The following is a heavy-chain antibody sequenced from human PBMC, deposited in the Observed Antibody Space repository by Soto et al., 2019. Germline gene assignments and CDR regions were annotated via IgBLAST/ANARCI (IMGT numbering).Heavy chain of an antibody. V-gene: IGHV3-30-3*01. CDR3: ARGRPFRITTLHTPPTHY. J-gene: IGHJ4*02. D-gene: IGHD3-22*01. CDR2: ISYDGSNK. Sequence: QVQLVESGGGVVQPGRSLRLSCAASGFTFSSYAMHWVRQAPGKGLEWVAVISYDGSNKYYADSVKGRFTISRDNSKNTLYLQMNSLRAEDTAVYYCARGRPFRITTLHTPPTHYWGQGTLVTVSS. CDR1: GFTFSSYA.